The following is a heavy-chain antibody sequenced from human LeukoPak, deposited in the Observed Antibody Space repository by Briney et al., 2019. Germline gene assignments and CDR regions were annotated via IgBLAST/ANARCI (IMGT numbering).Heavy chain of an antibody. CDR1: GGTFSSYA. CDR3: ARVDTAMVIDY. CDR2: IIPILGIA. V-gene: IGHV1-69*04. Sequence: SVKVSCKASGGTFSSYAISWVRQAPGQGLEWMGRIIPILGIANYAQKFQGRVTITADKSTSTAYMELSSLRSEDTAVYYCARVDTAMVIDYWGQGTLVTAS. J-gene: IGHJ4*02. D-gene: IGHD5-18*01.